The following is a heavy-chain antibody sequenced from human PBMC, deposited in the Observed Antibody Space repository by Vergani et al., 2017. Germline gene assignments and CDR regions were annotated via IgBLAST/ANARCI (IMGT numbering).Heavy chain of an antibody. Sequence: EVQLVESGGGLVQPGGSLRLSCAASGFTFSSYAMNWVRQVPGKGLEWVSYISSSGSTIYYADSVKGRFTISRDNAKNSLYLQMNSLRAEDTAVYYCARVQAYYYCGMDVWGQGTTVTVSS. V-gene: IGHV3-48*03. CDR2: ISSSGSTI. CDR1: GFTFSSYA. J-gene: IGHJ6*02. CDR3: ARVQAYYYCGMDV.